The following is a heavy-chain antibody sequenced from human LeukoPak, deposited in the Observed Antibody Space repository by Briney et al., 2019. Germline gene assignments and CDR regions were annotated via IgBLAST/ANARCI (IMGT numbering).Heavy chain of an antibody. CDR3: AREGGGPTKYQLLFRYGMDV. CDR1: GFTFSSYG. Sequence: PGRSLRLSCAASGFTFSSYGMHWVRQAPGKGLEWVAVIWYDGSNKYYADSVKGRFTISRDNSKNTLYLQMNSLRAEDTAVYYCAREGGGPTKYQLLFRYGMDVWGQGTTVTVSS. D-gene: IGHD2-2*01. V-gene: IGHV3-33*01. J-gene: IGHJ6*02. CDR2: IWYDGSNK.